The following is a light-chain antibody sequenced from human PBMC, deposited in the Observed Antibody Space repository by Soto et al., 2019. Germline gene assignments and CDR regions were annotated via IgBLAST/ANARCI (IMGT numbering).Light chain of an antibody. Sequence: EIVMTQSPATLSVSPVERATLSCRASQSVITNLAWYQQKPGQAPRLLIYGASTRAAIIPARFSGSGSGTEFTLTISRLEPEDFAVYYCQQRSSWPITFGQGTRLEIK. J-gene: IGKJ5*01. V-gene: IGKV3-15*01. CDR1: QSVITN. CDR3: QQRSSWPIT. CDR2: GAS.